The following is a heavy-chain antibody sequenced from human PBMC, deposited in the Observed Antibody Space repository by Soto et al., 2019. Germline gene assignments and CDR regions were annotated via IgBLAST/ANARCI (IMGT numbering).Heavy chain of an antibody. CDR1: GYIFTGYY. D-gene: IGHD3-22*01. J-gene: IGHJ3*02. CDR3: AREPLVVITHGNAFDI. Sequence: ASVKVSCKASGYIFTGYYMHWVXQAPGXGLEWMGWINPNSGGTNYAQKFQGWVTMTRDTSISTAYMELSRLRSDDTAVYYCAREPLVVITHGNAFDIWGQGTMVTVSS. V-gene: IGHV1-2*04. CDR2: INPNSGGT.